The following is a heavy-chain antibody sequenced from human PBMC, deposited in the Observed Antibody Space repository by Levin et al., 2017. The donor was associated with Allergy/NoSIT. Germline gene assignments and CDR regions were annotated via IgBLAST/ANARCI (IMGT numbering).Heavy chain of an antibody. CDR3: AKDPGRPIWSGYHNWFDP. CDR1: GFTFSSYA. CDR2: ISGSGGST. D-gene: IGHD3-3*01. J-gene: IGHJ5*02. Sequence: PGGSLRLSCAASGFTFSSYAMSWVRQAPGKGLEWVSAISGSGGSTYYADSVKGRFTISRDNSKNTLYLQMNSLRAEDTAVYYCAKDPGRPIWSGYHNWFDPWGQGTLVTVSS. V-gene: IGHV3-23*01.